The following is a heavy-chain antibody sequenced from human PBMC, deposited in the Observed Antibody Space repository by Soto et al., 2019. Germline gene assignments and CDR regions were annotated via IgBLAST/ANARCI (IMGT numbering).Heavy chain of an antibody. CDR1: GFTFNSYA. J-gene: IGHJ6*02. D-gene: IGHD6-19*01. Sequence: EGQLLESGGGLVQPGGSLRLSCAASGFTFNSYAMIWVRQAPGKGLEAAGSISRTGDKTYYADSVKGRFTISRDNSKNTLYLQMNSLRDEDTAMYYCARIIEAGLDSYYYGMDVWGQGTTVTVSS. V-gene: IGHV3-23*01. CDR2: ISRTGDKT. CDR3: ARIIEAGLDSYYYGMDV.